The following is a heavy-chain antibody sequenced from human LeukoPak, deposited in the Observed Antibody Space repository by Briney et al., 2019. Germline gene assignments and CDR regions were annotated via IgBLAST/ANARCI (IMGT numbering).Heavy chain of an antibody. CDR3: ATEVVDATNDAFDV. Sequence: PGGSLRLSCAASGFTFSSYAMHWGRQAPGKGLERVAVISYDGSKKYYADSVKGRFTISRDNSKNTLYLQMNSLRAENTAVYYCATEVVDATNDAFDVWGQGTMVTVSS. J-gene: IGHJ3*01. D-gene: IGHD2-15*01. V-gene: IGHV3-30-3*01. CDR1: GFTFSSYA. CDR2: ISYDGSKK.